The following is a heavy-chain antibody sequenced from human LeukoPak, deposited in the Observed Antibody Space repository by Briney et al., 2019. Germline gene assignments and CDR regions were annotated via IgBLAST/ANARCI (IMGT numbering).Heavy chain of an antibody. D-gene: IGHD3-22*01. Sequence: PGGSLRLSCAAYAFFFSSYAMGSVRQDPGGGLEWVSAISVRGGSTYYAHSVKGRFTISRDNSKNTLYLQMNNMRAEDTAVYYVANQPRYYDSSGQLDYWGQGTLVTVSS. CDR1: AFFFSSYA. CDR2: ISVRGGST. J-gene: IGHJ4*02. V-gene: IGHV3-23*01. CDR3: ANQPRYYDSSGQLDY.